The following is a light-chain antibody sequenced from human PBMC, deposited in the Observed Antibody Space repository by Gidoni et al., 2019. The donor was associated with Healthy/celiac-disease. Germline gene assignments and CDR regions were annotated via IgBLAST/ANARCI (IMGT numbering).Light chain of an antibody. CDR3: SSYTSSSTLV. Sequence: QSPLTQPPSVSGSPGPSITISCTGTSSDVGGYNYVSWYQQHPGKAPKLMIYDVSNRPSGVSNRFSGSKSGNTASLTISGLQAEDEADYYCSSYTSSSTLVFGGGTKLTVL. V-gene: IGLV2-14*03. J-gene: IGLJ2*01. CDR2: DVS. CDR1: SSDVGGYNY.